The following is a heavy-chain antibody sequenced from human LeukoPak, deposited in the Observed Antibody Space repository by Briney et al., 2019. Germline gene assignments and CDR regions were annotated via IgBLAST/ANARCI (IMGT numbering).Heavy chain of an antibody. CDR2: IYTSGST. V-gene: IGHV4-61*02. Sequence: SQTLSLTCTVSGGSISSGSYYWSWIRQPAGKGLEWIGRIYTSGSTNYNPSLKSRVTISVDTSQNQFSLKLSSVTAADTAVYYCARIRYFDWLSRFDDAFDIWGQGTMVTVSS. CDR3: ARIRYFDWLSRFDDAFDI. CDR1: GGSISSGSYY. J-gene: IGHJ3*02. D-gene: IGHD3-9*01.